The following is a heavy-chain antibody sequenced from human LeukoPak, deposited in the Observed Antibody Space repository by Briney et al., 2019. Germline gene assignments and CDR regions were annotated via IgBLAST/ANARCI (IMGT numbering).Heavy chain of an antibody. CDR3: ARVMDSSGWYYFDY. Sequence: PGGSLRLSCAASGFTVSSNYMSWVRQAPGKGLEWVSVIYSGGSTYYADSVKGRFTISRHNSKNTLYLQMNSLRAEDTAMYYCARVMDSSGWYYFDYWGQGTLVTVSS. CDR2: IYSGGST. CDR1: GFTVSSNY. V-gene: IGHV3-53*04. J-gene: IGHJ4*02. D-gene: IGHD6-19*01.